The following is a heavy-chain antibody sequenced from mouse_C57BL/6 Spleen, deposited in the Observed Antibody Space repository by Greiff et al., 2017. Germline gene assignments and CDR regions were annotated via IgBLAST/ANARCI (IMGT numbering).Heavy chain of an antibody. CDR2: LYPYNGVS. V-gene: IGHV1-31*01. CDR3: ARYNGSSLDY. D-gene: IGHD1-1*01. CDR1: GYSFTGYY. Sequence: VQLQQSGPELVKPGASVKISCKASGYSFTGYYMPWVKQSHGHLLAWIGYLYPYNGVSSYNQKFKGKATLTVDKSSSPAYMELRSLTSEDSAVYYGARYNGSSLDYWGQGTTLTVAS. J-gene: IGHJ2*01.